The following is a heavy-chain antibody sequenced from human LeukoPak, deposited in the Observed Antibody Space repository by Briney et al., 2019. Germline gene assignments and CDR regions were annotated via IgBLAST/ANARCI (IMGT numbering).Heavy chain of an antibody. CDR2: IYYSGNT. J-gene: IGHJ4*02. Sequence: SDTLSLTCTVSGGPMSSSTYYWGWIRQPPGKGLEWIGSIYYSGNTYYNPSPKSRVTISVDTSNNQFSLKLSSVTAADTAVCYCARAGGLVVPAAINPYFDYWGQGTLVTVSS. CDR1: GGPMSSSTYY. V-gene: IGHV4-39*07. CDR3: ARAGGLVVPAAINPYFDY. D-gene: IGHD2-2*02.